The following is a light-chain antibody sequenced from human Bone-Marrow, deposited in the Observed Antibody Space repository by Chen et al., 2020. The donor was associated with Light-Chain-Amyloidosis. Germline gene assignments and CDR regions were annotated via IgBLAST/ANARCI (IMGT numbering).Light chain of an antibody. CDR1: SGSIATNC. Sequence: NFMLTQPHSVSESPGKTVIISCTRSSGSIATNCVQWYQQRPGSSPTTVIYEDDQRPSGVPDRFSGARDKSSNSPSLTISGLKTEVEADYYCQSYQGSSQGVFGGGTKLTVL. V-gene: IGLV6-57*01. CDR3: QSYQGSSQGV. CDR2: EDD. J-gene: IGLJ3*02.